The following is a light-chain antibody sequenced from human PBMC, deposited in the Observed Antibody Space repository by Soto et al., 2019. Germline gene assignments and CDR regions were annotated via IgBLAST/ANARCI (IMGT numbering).Light chain of an antibody. CDR1: TGAVTSGYY. CDR2: SAS. CDR3: LLYFGGAWV. J-gene: IGLJ3*02. Sequence: QTVVTQEPSLTVFPGGTVTLTCASSTGAVTSGYYPNWFQQKPGQAPRALIYSASNKHFWTPARFSGSLIGGKAALTLSGVQPEDEAEYYCLLYFGGAWVFGGGTQLTVL. V-gene: IGLV7-43*01.